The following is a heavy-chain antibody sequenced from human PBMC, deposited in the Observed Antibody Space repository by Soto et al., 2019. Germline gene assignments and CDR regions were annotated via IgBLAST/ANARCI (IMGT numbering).Heavy chain of an antibody. Sequence: EVQLVESGGGLVKPGGSLRLSCAASGFTFSSHTMNWVRQTPGKGLEWVSSITSSRAVFYADSVKGRFTISRDNAKNSLYLQMSSLRAEDTAVYYCVKEVEGFDYWGQGTLVTVSS. CDR2: ITSSRAV. CDR1: GFTFSSHT. D-gene: IGHD1-1*01. V-gene: IGHV3-21*01. J-gene: IGHJ4*02. CDR3: VKEVEGFDY.